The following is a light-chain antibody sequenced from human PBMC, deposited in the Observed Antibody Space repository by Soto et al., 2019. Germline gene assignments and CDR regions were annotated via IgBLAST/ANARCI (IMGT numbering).Light chain of an antibody. CDR3: QQYNSYSSWT. Sequence: DIQMTQSPSTLSASVGDRVTIPCRASQSISSWLAWYQQKPGTAPKLLIYDASSLESGVPSRFSGSGSGTEFTLTISSLQPDDFATYYCQQYNSYSSWTFGQGTKVDNK. CDR1: QSISSW. J-gene: IGKJ1*01. V-gene: IGKV1-5*01. CDR2: DAS.